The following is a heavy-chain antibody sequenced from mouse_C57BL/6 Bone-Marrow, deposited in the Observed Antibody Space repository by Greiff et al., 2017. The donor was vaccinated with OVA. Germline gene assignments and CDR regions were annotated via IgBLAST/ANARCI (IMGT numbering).Heavy chain of an antibody. CDR2: IDPSDSET. CDR1: GYTFTSYW. CDR3: AREVSTRADAKDY. D-gene: IGHD2-1*01. Sequence: QVQLQQSGAELVRPGSSVKLSCKASGYTFTSYWMHWVKQRPRQGLEWIGNIDPSDSETHYNQKFKDKATLTVDKSSSTAYMQLSSLTSEDSAVYYCAREVSTRADAKDYWGQGTSVTVSS. J-gene: IGHJ4*01. V-gene: IGHV1-52*01.